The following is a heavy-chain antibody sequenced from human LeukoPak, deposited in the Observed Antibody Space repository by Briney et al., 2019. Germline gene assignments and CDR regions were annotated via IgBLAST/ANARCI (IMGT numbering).Heavy chain of an antibody. CDR2: IYYSGST. Sequence: SETLSLTRTVSGGSISSGGYYWSWIRQHPGKGLEWIGYIYYSGSTYYNPSLKSRVTISVDTSKNQFSLKLSSVTAADTAVYYCARDGGGGSSWYYYYYGMDVWGQGTTVTVSS. D-gene: IGHD6-13*01. CDR1: GGSISSGGYY. CDR3: ARDGGGGSSWYYYYYGMDV. V-gene: IGHV4-31*03. J-gene: IGHJ6*02.